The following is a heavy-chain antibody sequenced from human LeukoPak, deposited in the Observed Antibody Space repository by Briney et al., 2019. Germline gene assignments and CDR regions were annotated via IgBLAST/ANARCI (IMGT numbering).Heavy chain of an antibody. Sequence: GGSLRLSCAASGFTFSSYWMHWVRQAPGKGLVWVSRINSDGSSTSYADSVKGRFTISRDNAKNTLYLQMNSLRAEDTAVYYCASLPSLTGRGSGMDVWGQGTTVTVSS. CDR3: ASLPSLTGRGSGMDV. D-gene: IGHD3-10*01. V-gene: IGHV3-74*01. J-gene: IGHJ6*02. CDR2: INSDGSST. CDR1: GFTFSSYW.